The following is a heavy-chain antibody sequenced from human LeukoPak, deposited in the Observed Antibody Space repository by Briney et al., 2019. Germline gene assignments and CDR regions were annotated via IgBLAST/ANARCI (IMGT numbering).Heavy chain of an antibody. Sequence: ASVKVSCKVSGYTLTELSMHWVRQAPGKGLEWMGGFDPEDGETIYAQKFQGRVTITRDTSASTAYMELSSLRSEDTAVYYCARDGRGFDNWFDPWGQGTLVTVSS. CDR1: GYTLTELS. V-gene: IGHV1-24*01. CDR2: FDPEDGET. CDR3: ARDGRGFDNWFDP. D-gene: IGHD3-10*01. J-gene: IGHJ5*02.